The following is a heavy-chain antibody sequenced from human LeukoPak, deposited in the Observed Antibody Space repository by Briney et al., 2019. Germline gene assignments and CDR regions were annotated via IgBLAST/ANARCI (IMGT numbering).Heavy chain of an antibody. D-gene: IGHD3-9*01. CDR2: ISGSGGST. CDR1: GFTFSSYA. Sequence: GGSLRLSCAASGFTFSSYAMSGVRQAPGKGLEWVSAISGSGGSTYYADSVKGRFTISRDNSKNTLYLQMNSLRAEDTAVYYCAKEDQTDWHTPVPWFDPWGQGTLVTVSS. J-gene: IGHJ5*02. V-gene: IGHV3-23*01. CDR3: AKEDQTDWHTPVPWFDP.